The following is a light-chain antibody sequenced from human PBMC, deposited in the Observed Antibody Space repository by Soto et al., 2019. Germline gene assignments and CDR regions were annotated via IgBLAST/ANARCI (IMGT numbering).Light chain of an antibody. V-gene: IGKV3-15*01. CDR2: GAS. J-gene: IGKJ1*01. CDR1: QSVGSN. CDR3: QQYNNWPPWT. Sequence: ERVMTQSPATLSVSPGERATLSCRASQSVGSNLAWYQQKPGQAPRLLIYGASTRATGIPARFSGSGSVTEFTLTISSLQSEDFAVYYCQQYNNWPPWTFGQGTKVDIK.